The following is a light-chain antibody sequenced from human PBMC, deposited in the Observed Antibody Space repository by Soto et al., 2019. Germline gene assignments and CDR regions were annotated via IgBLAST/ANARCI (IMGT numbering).Light chain of an antibody. Sequence: QPVRTQSPSASASLGASVKLTCTLSSEHSNYVIAWHQQQPEKGPRFLVKVNRDGTHSKGDGIPDRFSGSNSGTERYLTISSRQSEDEADYYCQTWGPGIRVFGGGTKLTVL. CDR3: QTWGPGIRV. J-gene: IGLJ3*02. CDR1: SEHSNYV. V-gene: IGLV4-69*01. CDR2: VNRDGTH.